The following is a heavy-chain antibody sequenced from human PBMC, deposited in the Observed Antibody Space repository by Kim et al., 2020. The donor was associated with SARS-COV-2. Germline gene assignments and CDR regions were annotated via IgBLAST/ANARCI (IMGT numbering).Heavy chain of an antibody. CDR3: ARLSDIVVPAALLEGYYFDY. J-gene: IGHJ4*02. V-gene: IGHV4-39*01. D-gene: IGHD2-2*01. CDR1: GGSISSSSYY. Sequence: SETLSLTCTVSGGSISSSSYYWGWIRQPPGKGLEWIGSIYYSGSTYYNPSLKSRVTISVDTSKNQFSLKLSSVTAADTAVYYCARLSDIVVPAALLEGYYFDYWGQGTLVTVSS. CDR2: IYYSGST.